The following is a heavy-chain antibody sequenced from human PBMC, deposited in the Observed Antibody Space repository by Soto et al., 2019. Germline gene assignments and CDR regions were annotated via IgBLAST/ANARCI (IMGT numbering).Heavy chain of an antibody. CDR1: GFNLSTYG. J-gene: IGHJ4*02. CDR2: VSFDGRNK. CDR3: AKEVFYHRTGYYSFDS. Sequence: GGSLRLSCTASGFNLSTYGVHWVRQPPGKGLEWVAVVSFDGRNKYYAGSVEGRFTISRDNSKKTLYLHMNSLKAEDTAVYYYAKEVFYHRTGYYSFDSWGQGTLVTVSS. V-gene: IGHV3-30*18. D-gene: IGHD3-9*01.